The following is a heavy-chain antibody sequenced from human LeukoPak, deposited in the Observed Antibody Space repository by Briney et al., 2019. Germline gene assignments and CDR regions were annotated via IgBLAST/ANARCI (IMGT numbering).Heavy chain of an antibody. CDR1: GFTFSTYG. CDR2: IAYDGDNK. CDR3: AKDRLLLARGVIDAFDI. Sequence: PGGSLRLSCAASGFTFSTYGMHWVRPAPGKGLEWGAVIAYDGDNKYFADSVKGRFTISRDNSKNTLYLQMNSLRAEDTAVYYCAKDRLLLARGVIDAFDIWGQGTMVTVSS. D-gene: IGHD3-10*01. J-gene: IGHJ3*02. V-gene: IGHV3-30*18.